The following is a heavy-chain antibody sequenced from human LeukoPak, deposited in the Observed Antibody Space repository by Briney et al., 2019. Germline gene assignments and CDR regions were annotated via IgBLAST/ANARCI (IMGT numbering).Heavy chain of an antibody. CDR1: GFTFDDYA. CDR2: ISWNSGSI. CDR3: AKGRRYGGNSARFDY. J-gene: IGHJ4*02. V-gene: IGHV3-9*01. D-gene: IGHD4-23*01. Sequence: TGGSLRLSCAASGFTFDDYAMPWVRQAPGKGLEWVSGISWNSGSIGYADSVKGRFTISRDNAKNSLYLQMNSLRAEDTALYYCAKGRRYGGNSARFDYWGQGTLVTVSS.